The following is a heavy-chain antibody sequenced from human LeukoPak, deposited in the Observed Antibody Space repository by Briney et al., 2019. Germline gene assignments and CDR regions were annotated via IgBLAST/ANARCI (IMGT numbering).Heavy chain of an antibody. CDR3: TTDRVYAPGGGDILTGHDY. J-gene: IGHJ4*02. D-gene: IGHD3-9*01. V-gene: IGHV3-15*01. CDR1: GFTFSNAW. Sequence: GGSLRLSCAASGFTFSNAWMSWVRQAPGKGLEWVGRIKSKTDGGTTDYAAPVKGRFTISRDDSKNTLYLQMNSLKTEDTAVYYCTTDRVYAPGGGDILTGHDYWGQGTLVTVSS. CDR2: IKSKTDGGTT.